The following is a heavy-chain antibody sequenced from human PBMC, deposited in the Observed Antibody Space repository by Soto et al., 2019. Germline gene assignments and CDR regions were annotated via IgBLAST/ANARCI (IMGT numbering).Heavy chain of an antibody. D-gene: IGHD6-19*01. J-gene: IGHJ4*02. CDR1: EFTFADYA. V-gene: IGHV3-43D*04. Sequence: GSLILSCAVSEFTFADYAVHWVRQSAGKGLEWVSFINADGSEKYYADSVRGRFTISRDNAKNSLYLQMNSLRAEDTAVYYCAREFSSGVYWGQGPLVTVPQ. CDR3: AREFSSGVY. CDR2: INADGSEK.